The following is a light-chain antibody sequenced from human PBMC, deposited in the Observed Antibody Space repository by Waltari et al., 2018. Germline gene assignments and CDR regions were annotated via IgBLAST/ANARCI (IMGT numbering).Light chain of an antibody. Sequence: DIQMTQYPSSLSAPIGDRVPITCRASQGIRNDLGWYQQKPGKAPKCLIYGASNLQSGIPSRFSGSGSGTEFTLTISSLRPEDFATYYCLQQFTYPQTFGRGTKVEVK. CDR1: QGIRND. V-gene: IGKV1-17*01. CDR2: GAS. J-gene: IGKJ1*01. CDR3: LQQFTYPQT.